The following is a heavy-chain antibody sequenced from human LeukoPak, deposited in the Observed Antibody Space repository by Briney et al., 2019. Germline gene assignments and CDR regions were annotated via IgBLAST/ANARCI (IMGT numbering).Heavy chain of an antibody. D-gene: IGHD2-2*01. J-gene: IGHJ6*03. CDR3: SRDKEDCSSTSCYFRRHGNYYYMDV. V-gene: IGHV3-33*01. Sequence: GRSLRLSCAASGFTFSSYCMHWVRQAPGKGLEWVAVIWYDGSNKYYADSVKGRFTISRDNAKNSLYLQMNSLRAEDTAVYYCSRDKEDCSSTSCYFRRHGNYYYMDVWGKGTTVTVSS. CDR2: IWYDGSNK. CDR1: GFTFSSYC.